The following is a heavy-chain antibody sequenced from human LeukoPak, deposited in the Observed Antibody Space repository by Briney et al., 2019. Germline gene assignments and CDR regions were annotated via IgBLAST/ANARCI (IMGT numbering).Heavy chain of an antibody. CDR2: IYYSGST. CDR1: GGSINSYY. CDR3: ARGVGSSWYQD. Sequence: SETLSLTCTVSGGSINSYYWSSIPQPPGKGLEWIGYIYYSGSTNYNPSLKSRVTISVDTSKIQFSLKLSSVTAADAAVYYWARGVGSSWYQDWGQGTLVTVSS. V-gene: IGHV4-59*01. D-gene: IGHD6-13*01. J-gene: IGHJ4*02.